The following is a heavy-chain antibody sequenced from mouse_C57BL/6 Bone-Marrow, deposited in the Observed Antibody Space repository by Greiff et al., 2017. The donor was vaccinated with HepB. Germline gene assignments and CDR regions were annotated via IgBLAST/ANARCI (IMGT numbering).Heavy chain of an antibody. Sequence: QVQLQQPGAELVKPGASVKLSCKASGYTFTSYWFQWVKQMPGQGLEWIGEIDPSDNYTNYNQKFKGKSTLTVDTSSSTAYMQLSNLTSEDSAVYYCARLSTDQATFDYWGQGTTLTVSS. CDR3: ARLSTDQATFDY. D-gene: IGHD3-2*02. CDR2: IDPSDNYT. CDR1: GYTFTSYW. J-gene: IGHJ2*01. V-gene: IGHV1-50*01.